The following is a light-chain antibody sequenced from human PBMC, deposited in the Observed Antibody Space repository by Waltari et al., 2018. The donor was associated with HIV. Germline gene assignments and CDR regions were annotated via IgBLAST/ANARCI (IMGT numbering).Light chain of an antibody. CDR2: KAS. CDR1: KNINSW. V-gene: IGKV1-5*03. CDR3: QQYNRFSH. Sequence: DTQMTQSPSTLSASVGDRVTITSRASKNINSWLDWYQQKPGKVPQLLIHKASTLETGVPSMFSGSGSGTEFPLTITSLQPDDFATYYCQQYNRFSHFGGGTKVEIK. J-gene: IGKJ4*01.